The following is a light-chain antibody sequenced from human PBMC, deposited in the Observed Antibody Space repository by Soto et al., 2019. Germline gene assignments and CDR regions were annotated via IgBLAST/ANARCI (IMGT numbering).Light chain of an antibody. CDR2: AAS. J-gene: IGKJ4*01. V-gene: IGKV3-20*01. CDR1: QSVTSSY. CDR3: HQYGSSPPYT. Sequence: EIVLTQSPGTLSLSPGERATLSCRASQSVTSSYLAWYQQKPGQAPRLLISAASSRATGIPDRFSGSGSGTDFTLTISRLEPEDFAVYYCHQYGSSPPYTFDGGTKVEIK.